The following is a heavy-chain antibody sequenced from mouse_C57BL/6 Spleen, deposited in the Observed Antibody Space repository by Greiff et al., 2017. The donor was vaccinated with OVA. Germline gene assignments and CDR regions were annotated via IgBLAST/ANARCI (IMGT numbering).Heavy chain of an antibody. CDR2: IYPGNSDT. Sequence: VQLQQSGTVLARPGASVKMSCKTSGYTFTSYWMHWVKQRPGQGLEWIGAIYPGNSDTSYNQKFKGKAKLTAVTSASTAYMELSSLTNEDSAVYYCTREIYYDYDGAWFAYWGQGTLVTVSA. CDR3: TREIYYDYDGAWFAY. D-gene: IGHD2-4*01. J-gene: IGHJ3*01. CDR1: GYTFTSYW. V-gene: IGHV1-5*01.